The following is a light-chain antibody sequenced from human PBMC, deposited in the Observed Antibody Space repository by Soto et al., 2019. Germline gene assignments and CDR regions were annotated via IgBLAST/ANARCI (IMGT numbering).Light chain of an antibody. V-gene: IGLV2-11*01. J-gene: IGLJ2*01. CDR1: SSDVGGYNY. Sequence: QSALTQPRSVSGSPGQSVTISCTGTSSDVGGYNYVSWYQQHPGKAPKLMIFDVSKRPSGVPDRFAGSKSGNTASLTISGLQAEDEADYYYCSYAGWYTLIFGGGTKLTVL. CDR3: CSYAGWYTLI. CDR2: DVS.